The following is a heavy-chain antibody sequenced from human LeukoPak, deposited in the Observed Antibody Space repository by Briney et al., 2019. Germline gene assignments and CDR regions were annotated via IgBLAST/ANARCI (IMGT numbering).Heavy chain of an antibody. J-gene: IGHJ4*02. CDR1: GFTVSSNY. CDR2: IYSGGST. D-gene: IGHD1-26*01. V-gene: IGHV3-53*01. Sequence: GGSLRLSCAASGFTVSSNYMSWVRQAPGKGPEWVSVIYSGGSTYYADSVKGRFTISRDNSKNTLYLQMNSLRAEDTAVYYCASWGGSWEYYFDYRGQGTLVTVSS. CDR3: ASWGGSWEYYFDY.